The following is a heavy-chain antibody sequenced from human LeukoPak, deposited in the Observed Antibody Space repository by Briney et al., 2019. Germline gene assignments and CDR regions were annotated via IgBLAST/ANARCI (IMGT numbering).Heavy chain of an antibody. V-gene: IGHV3-43*02. Sequence: GGSLRLSCAARRPIFDNYAMHCARQAPGKGLGWVSLISGDGGSTFYADSVRGRFTISRDNTRKSLSLQMSSLRSEDTALYYCVRGIATSGWYDYWGQGTLVTVSS. J-gene: IGHJ4*02. CDR3: VRGIATSGWYDY. CDR1: RPIFDNYA. CDR2: ISGDGGST. D-gene: IGHD6-19*01.